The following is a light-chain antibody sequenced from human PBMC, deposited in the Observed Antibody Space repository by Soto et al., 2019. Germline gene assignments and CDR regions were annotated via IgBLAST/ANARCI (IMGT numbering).Light chain of an antibody. J-gene: IGLJ2*01. CDR3: QSYDSSLTVV. V-gene: IGLV1-40*01. CDR2: GNT. Sequence: QSVLTQPPSVSVAPGQRVTISCTGSSSNIGAGYDVHWYQQVPGTTPKFLIYGNTNRPSGVPDRFSASKSGTSASLDITGLQAEAEAEYFCQSYDSSLTVVFGGGTKFTVL. CDR1: SSNIGAGYD.